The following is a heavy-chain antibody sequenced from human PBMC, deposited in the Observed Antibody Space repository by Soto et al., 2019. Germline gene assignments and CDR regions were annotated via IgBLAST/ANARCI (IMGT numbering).Heavy chain of an antibody. V-gene: IGHV4-34*01. CDR3: ARHLDYNILTGYYGNNWFDP. CDR2: IHHSGST. CDR1: GGSFSGYY. Sequence: SETLSLTCAVYGGSFSGYYWSWIRQPPGKGLEWIGEIHHSGSTNYNPPLKSRVTISVDTSKNQFSLRLSSVTAADTAVYYCARHLDYNILTGYYGNNWFDPWGQGTLVTVSS. J-gene: IGHJ5*02. D-gene: IGHD3-9*01.